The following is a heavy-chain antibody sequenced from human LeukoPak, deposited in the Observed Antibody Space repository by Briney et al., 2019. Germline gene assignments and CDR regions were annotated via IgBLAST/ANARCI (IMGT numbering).Heavy chain of an antibody. Sequence: GGSLRLSCAASGFTFSSDGMHWVRQAPGKGLEWVAVISYDGSNKYYADSVKGRFTISRDNSKNTLYLQMNSLRAEDTAVYYCARHLWFTFWGQGTLVTVSS. CDR3: ARHLWFTF. D-gene: IGHD3-10*01. CDR1: GFTFSSDG. J-gene: IGHJ4*02. V-gene: IGHV3-30*03. CDR2: ISYDGSNK.